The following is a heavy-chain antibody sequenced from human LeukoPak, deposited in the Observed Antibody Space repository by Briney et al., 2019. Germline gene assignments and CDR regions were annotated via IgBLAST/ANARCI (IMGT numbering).Heavy chain of an antibody. CDR2: IWYDGSNK. V-gene: IGHV3-33*01. CDR1: GFTFSSYG. CDR3: ARESGYSGYDDNWFDP. D-gene: IGHD5-12*01. Sequence: GGSLRLSCAASGFTFSSYGMHRVRQAPGKGLEWVAVIWYDGSNKYYADSVKGRFTISRDNSKNTLYLQMNSLRAEDTAVYYCARESGYSGYDDNWFDPWGQGTLVTVSS. J-gene: IGHJ5*02.